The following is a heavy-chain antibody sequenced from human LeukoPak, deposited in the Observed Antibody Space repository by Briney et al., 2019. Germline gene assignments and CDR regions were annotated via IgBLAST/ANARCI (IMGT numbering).Heavy chain of an antibody. V-gene: IGHV3-30-3*01. CDR1: GFTFSSYA. J-gene: IGHJ4*02. Sequence: GGPLRLSCAASGFTFSSYAMHWVRQAPGKGLEWVAVISYDGSNKYYADFVKGRFTISRDNSKNTLYLQMNSLRAEDTAVYYCARGGDGYNCDYWGQGTLVTVSS. D-gene: IGHD5-24*01. CDR3: ARGGDGYNCDY. CDR2: ISYDGSNK.